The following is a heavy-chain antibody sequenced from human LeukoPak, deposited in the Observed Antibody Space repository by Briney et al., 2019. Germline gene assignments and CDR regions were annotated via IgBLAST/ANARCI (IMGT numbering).Heavy chain of an antibody. D-gene: IGHD3-16*01. V-gene: IGHV4-34*01. CDR3: ARDARMGRSFDY. CDR2: INHGGIT. J-gene: IGHJ4*02. Sequence: SETLSLTCAVYGGSFSGYFWSWIRQPPGRGLEWIGEINHGGITNYNPSLKTRVTISVDTSKNQFSLKLSSVTAADTAVYYCARDARMGRSFDYWGQGTLVTVSS. CDR1: GGSFSGYF.